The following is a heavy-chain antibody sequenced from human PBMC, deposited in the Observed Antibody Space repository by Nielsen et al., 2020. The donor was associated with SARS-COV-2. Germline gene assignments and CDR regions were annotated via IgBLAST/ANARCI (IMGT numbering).Heavy chain of an antibody. Sequence: GGSLRLSCVVSGFTFSNYAMNWVRQAPGKGLEWVSVICDSGDSTFYADSVKGRFTISRDNSKNTLYLQMNSLRAEDTAVYYCAKGSRSSCYTPTDYWGQGILVTVSS. J-gene: IGHJ4*02. CDR2: ICDSGDST. CDR1: GFTFSNYA. CDR3: AKGSRSSCYTPTDY. D-gene: IGHD2-2*02. V-gene: IGHV3-23*01.